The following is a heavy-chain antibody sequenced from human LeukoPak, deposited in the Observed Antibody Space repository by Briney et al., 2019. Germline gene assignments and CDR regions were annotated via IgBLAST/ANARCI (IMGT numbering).Heavy chain of an antibody. V-gene: IGHV3-13*01. CDR2: IGTAGDT. D-gene: IGHD3-22*01. Sequence: GGSLRLSCAASGFTFSNYDMHWVRQGTGKGLEWVSGIGTAGDTHYPDSVKGRFTISRENAKNSLYLQMNSLRVGDTAMYYCAXXXXXYGSSGAHAFDIWGQGTMVTVS. J-gene: IGHJ3*02. CDR1: GFTFSNYD. CDR3: AXXXXXYGSSGAHAFDI.